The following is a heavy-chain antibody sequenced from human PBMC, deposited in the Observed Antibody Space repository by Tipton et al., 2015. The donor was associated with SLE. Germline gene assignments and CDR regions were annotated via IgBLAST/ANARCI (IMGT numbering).Heavy chain of an antibody. CDR2: IYPGDSAA. V-gene: IGHV5-51*03. J-gene: IGHJ3*02. CDR3: ARDGNGNYHLGPAFDI. CDR1: GYSFASYW. Sequence: QLVQSGGEVKKSGESLKISCKGSGYSFASYWIVWVRQMPGEGLEWMGIIYPGDSAARYSPSFQGQVTISSDKSITTAYLQWSSLKASDTAMYYCARDGNGNYHLGPAFDIWGQGTVVAVSS. D-gene: IGHD1-7*01.